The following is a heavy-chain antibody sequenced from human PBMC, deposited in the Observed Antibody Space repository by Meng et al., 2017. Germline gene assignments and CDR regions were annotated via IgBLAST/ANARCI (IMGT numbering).Heavy chain of an antibody. D-gene: IGHD3-10*01. Sequence: ASVKVSCKASGGTFSSYGISWVRQAPGQGLEWMGWISAYNGNTNYAQKLQGRVTMTTDTSTSTAYMELRSLRSDDTAVYYCASGSITMVRGEPYYYYGMDVWGQGTTVTVSS. CDR3: ASGSITMVRGEPYYYYGMDV. CDR1: GGTFSSYG. CDR2: ISAYNGNT. V-gene: IGHV1-18*01. J-gene: IGHJ6*02.